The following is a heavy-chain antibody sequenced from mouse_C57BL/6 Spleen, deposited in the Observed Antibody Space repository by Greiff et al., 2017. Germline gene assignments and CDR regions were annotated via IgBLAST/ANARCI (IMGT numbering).Heavy chain of an antibody. V-gene: IGHV1-55*01. J-gene: IGHJ3*01. Sequence: VQLKQPGAELVKPGASVKMSCKASGYTFTSYWITWVKQRPGQGLEWIGDIYPGSGSTNYNEKFKSKATLTVDTSSSTAYMQLSSLTSEDSAVYYCAREGAYYSNPFAYWGQGTLVTVSA. CDR1: GYTFTSYW. D-gene: IGHD2-5*01. CDR2: IYPGSGST. CDR3: AREGAYYSNPFAY.